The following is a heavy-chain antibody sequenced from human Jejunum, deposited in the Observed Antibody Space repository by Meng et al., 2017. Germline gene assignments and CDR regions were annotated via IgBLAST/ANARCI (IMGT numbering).Heavy chain of an antibody. CDR3: AREGISSTWYYFDY. D-gene: IGHD6-13*01. J-gene: IGHJ4*02. Sequence: GGSLRLSCAASGFTFSSHEMNWVRQAPGKGLEWVSYITSSGSTKYYADSVKGRFTISRDNAKNSLYLQMNSLRAEDTAVYYCAREGISSTWYYFDYWGQGTLVTVSS. CDR1: GFTFSSHE. V-gene: IGHV3-48*03. CDR2: ITSSGSTK.